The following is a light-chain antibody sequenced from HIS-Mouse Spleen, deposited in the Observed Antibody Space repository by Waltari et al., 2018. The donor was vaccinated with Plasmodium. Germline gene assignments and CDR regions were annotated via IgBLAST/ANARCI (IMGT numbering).Light chain of an antibody. CDR2: EDS. V-gene: IGLV3-10*01. CDR3: YSTDSSGNHRV. J-gene: IGLJ3*02. CDR1: ALPQKY. Sequence: SYELTQPPSVSVSPGQTARITCPGDALPQKYAYWYQQKSGQAPVLVNYEDSKRPSGIPERFSGSSSGTMATLTISGAQVEDEADYYCYSTDSSGNHRVFGGGTKLTVL.